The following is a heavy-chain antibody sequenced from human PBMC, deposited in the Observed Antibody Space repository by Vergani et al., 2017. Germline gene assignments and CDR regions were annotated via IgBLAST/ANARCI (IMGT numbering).Heavy chain of an antibody. J-gene: IGHJ4*02. Sequence: QVELQESGPGLVKPSQTLSLTCTVSGDYINSDNFYWHWIRQSADKGLEWIGRFYSSMSYDYNVSLKSRVTMSLYTSKNQFTLQLTSVTATVTAIYYCARDSMFGCSYFHLAIWVQGGLVTVSS. D-gene: IGHD3-3*01. CDR1: GDYINSDNFY. CDR3: ARDSMFGCSYFHLAI. CDR2: FYSSMSY. V-gene: IGHV4-61*02.